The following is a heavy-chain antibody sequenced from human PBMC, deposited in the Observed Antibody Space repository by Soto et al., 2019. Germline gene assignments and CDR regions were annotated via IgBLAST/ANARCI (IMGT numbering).Heavy chain of an antibody. CDR3: AKFWVSVFDYYYGMDV. Sequence: EVQLLESGGGLVQPGGSLRLSCAASGFTFSSYAMSWVRQAPGKGLEWVSAISGSGGSTYYADSVKGRFTISRDNSKNTLYLQMNSLRAEDTAVYYCAKFWVSVFDYYYGMDVWGQGTTVTVSS. J-gene: IGHJ6*02. D-gene: IGHD3-16*01. CDR1: GFTFSSYA. CDR2: ISGSGGST. V-gene: IGHV3-23*01.